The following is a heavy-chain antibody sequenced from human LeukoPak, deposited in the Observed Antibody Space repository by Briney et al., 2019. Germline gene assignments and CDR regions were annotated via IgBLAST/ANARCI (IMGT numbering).Heavy chain of an antibody. CDR2: IKQDGSEK. CDR1: GFTFSSYW. CDR3: ARVGTPMVTIVAPYYMDV. D-gene: IGHD5-18*01. V-gene: IGHV3-7*01. Sequence: GGSLRLSCAVSGFTFSSYWMSWVRQAPGKGLEWVANIKQDGSEKYYVDSVKGRFTISRDNAKNSLYLQMNSLRAEDTAVFYCARVGTPMVTIVAPYYMDVWGKGTTVTVSS. J-gene: IGHJ6*03.